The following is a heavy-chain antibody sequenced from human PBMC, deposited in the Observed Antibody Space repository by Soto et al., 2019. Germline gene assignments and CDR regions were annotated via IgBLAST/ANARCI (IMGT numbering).Heavy chain of an antibody. CDR1: GYTFTSYD. CDR2: MNPNSGNT. V-gene: IGHV1-8*01. D-gene: IGHD2-2*01. J-gene: IGHJ6*02. CDR3: ASIPLGVPAASGMDV. Sequence: QVQLVQSGAEVKKPGASVKVSCKASGYTFTSYDINWVRQATGQGLEWMGWMNPNSGNTGYAQKFQRIDTMTRNTSIRTAYMELSSRRSEDTAVYYCASIPLGVPAASGMDVWGQGTTVTVSS.